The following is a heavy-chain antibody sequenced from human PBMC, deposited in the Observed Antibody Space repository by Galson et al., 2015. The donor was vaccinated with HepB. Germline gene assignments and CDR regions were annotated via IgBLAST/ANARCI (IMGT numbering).Heavy chain of an antibody. D-gene: IGHD3-9*01. J-gene: IGHJ4*02. Sequence: SLRLSCAASGFTFSSYAMHWVRQAPGKGLEWVAVISYDGSNKYYADSVKGRFTISRDNSKNMLYLQMNSLRAEDTAVYYCARTGTGVLRYFDWLLFGGGFDYWGQGTLVTVSS. CDR3: ARTGTGVLRYFDWLLFGGGFDY. CDR1: GFTFSSYA. CDR2: ISYDGSNK. V-gene: IGHV3-30*04.